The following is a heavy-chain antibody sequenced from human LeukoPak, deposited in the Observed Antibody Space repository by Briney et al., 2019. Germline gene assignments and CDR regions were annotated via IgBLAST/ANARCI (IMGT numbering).Heavy chain of an antibody. CDR1: GGSFSGYY. CDR3: ARVPLIWSLVY. J-gene: IGHJ4*02. Sequence: SETLSLTCAVYGGSFSGYYWSWIRQPPGKGLEWIGEINHSGSTNYNPSLKSRVTISVDTSKTQFSLKLSSVPAADTAVYYCARVPLIWSLVYWGQGTLVTVSS. CDR2: INHSGST. V-gene: IGHV4-34*01. D-gene: IGHD3-10*01.